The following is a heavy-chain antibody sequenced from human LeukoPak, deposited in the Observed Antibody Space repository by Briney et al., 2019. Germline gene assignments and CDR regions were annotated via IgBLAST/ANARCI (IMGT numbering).Heavy chain of an antibody. CDR3: TRHNRYSGVFDY. J-gene: IGHJ4*02. D-gene: IGHD3-10*01. Sequence: PGGSLRLSCAASGFTFSGSAMHWVRQASGKGLEWVGRIRSKANSYATAYAASVKGRFTISRDDSKNTAYLQMNSLETEDTAVYYCTRHNRYSGVFDYWGQGTLVTVSS. CDR2: IRSKANSYAT. CDR1: GFTFSGSA. V-gene: IGHV3-73*01.